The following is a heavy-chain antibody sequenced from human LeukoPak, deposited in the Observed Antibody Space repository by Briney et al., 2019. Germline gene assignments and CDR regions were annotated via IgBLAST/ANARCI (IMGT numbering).Heavy chain of an antibody. D-gene: IGHD3-10*01. CDR2: MNADGSER. J-gene: IGHJ4*02. Sequence: PGGSLRLSCAASGFIFSTFWMAWVRQAPGKGLEWVADMNADGSERHYLDSLNGRFPISSDNAKNSLYLQMNSLRVEDTATYYCTKRGHLDYWGQGTLLTVSS. CDR1: GFIFSTFW. CDR3: TKRGHLDY. V-gene: IGHV3-7*01.